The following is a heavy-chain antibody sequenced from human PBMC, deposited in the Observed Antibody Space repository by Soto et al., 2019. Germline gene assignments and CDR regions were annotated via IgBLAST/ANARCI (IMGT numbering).Heavy chain of an antibody. D-gene: IGHD5-12*01. CDR3: AKAASYSGYEGY. CDR1: GFTFSSCG. V-gene: IGHV3-30*18. CDR2: ISYDGSNK. J-gene: IGHJ4*02. Sequence: QVQLVESGGGVVQPGRSLRLSCAASGFTFSSCGMHWVRQAPGKGLEWVAVISYDGSNKYYADSVKGRFTISRDNSKNTLYLQMNSLRAEDTAVYYCAKAASYSGYEGYWGQGTLVTVSS.